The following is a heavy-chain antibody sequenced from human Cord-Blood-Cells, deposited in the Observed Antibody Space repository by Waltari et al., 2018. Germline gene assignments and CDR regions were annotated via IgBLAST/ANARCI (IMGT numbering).Heavy chain of an antibody. CDR1: GYTFTGYY. J-gene: IGHJ4*02. CDR3: ASGGRSTMIVVAPCDY. CDR2: INPNSGGT. Sequence: QVQLVQSGAEVKKPGASVTVSCQASGYTFTGYYMHWVRPVPGQGLEWMGWINPNSGGTNYAQKFQGRVTMTRDTSISTAYMELSRLRSDDTAVYYCASGGRSTMIVVAPCDYWGQGTLVTVSS. D-gene: IGHD3-22*01. V-gene: IGHV1-2*02.